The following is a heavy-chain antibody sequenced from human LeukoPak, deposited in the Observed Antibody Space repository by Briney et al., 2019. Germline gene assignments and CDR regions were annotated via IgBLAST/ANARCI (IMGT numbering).Heavy chain of an antibody. CDR3: ARDQGVAGTLYYYYYYYMDV. CDR2: MNPNSGNT. Sequence: ASVKVSCKASGYTFTSYDINWVRQATGQGLEWMGWMNPNSGNTGYAQKFQGRVTMTRNTSISTAYMELSRLRSDDTAVYYCARDQGVAGTLYYYYYYYMDVWGKGTTVTVSS. CDR1: GYTFTSYD. J-gene: IGHJ6*03. D-gene: IGHD6-19*01. V-gene: IGHV1-8*01.